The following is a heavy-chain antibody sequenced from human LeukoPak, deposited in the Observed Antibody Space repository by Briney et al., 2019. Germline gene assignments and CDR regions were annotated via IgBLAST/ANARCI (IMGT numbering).Heavy chain of an antibody. J-gene: IGHJ6*02. CDR1: GFTFSDYY. CDR2: ISSSGSTI. V-gene: IGHV3-11*01. Sequence: GGSLRLSCAASGFTFSDYYMSWIRQAPGKGLEWVSYISSSGSTIYYADSVKGRFTISRDSAKNSLYLQMNSLRAEDTAVYYCARAPVDIVATIGYYYGMDVWGQGTTVTVSS. D-gene: IGHD5-12*01. CDR3: ARAPVDIVATIGYYYGMDV.